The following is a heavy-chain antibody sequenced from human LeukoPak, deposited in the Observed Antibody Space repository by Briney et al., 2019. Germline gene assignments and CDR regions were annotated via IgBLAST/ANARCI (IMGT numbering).Heavy chain of an antibody. CDR1: GGSFSGYY. CDR3: ARVKGQYYYDSSGKKYYFDY. J-gene: IGHJ4*02. V-gene: IGHV4-34*01. D-gene: IGHD3-22*01. CDR2: INHSGST. Sequence: SETLSLTCAVYGGSFSGYYWSWIRQPPGKGLEWIGEINHSGSTNYNPSLKSRVTISVDTSKNQFSLKLSSVTAADMAVYYCARVKGQYYYDSSGKKYYFDYWGQGTLVTVSS.